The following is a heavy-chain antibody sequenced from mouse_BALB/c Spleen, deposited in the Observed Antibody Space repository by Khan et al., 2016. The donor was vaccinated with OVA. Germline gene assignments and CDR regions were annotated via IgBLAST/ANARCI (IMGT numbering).Heavy chain of an antibody. J-gene: IGHJ3*01. V-gene: IGHV1-5*01. CDR3: TRGGYGSFAY. CDR1: GYSFTSFW. Sequence: VQLQQSGTVLARPGASVKMSCKASGYSFTSFWMHWVKQRPGQGLEWIGGIFPGNSDTSYNQKFKGKAKLTAVTSASTAYMERSSLTTEDSAVYYCTRGGYGSFAYWGQGTLVTVSA. CDR2: IFPGNSDT. D-gene: IGHD1-2*01.